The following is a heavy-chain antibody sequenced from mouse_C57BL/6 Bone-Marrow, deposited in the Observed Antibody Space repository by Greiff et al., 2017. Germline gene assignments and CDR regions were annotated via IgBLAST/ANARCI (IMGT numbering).Heavy chain of an antibody. CDR2: IDPSDSYT. J-gene: IGHJ4*01. Sequence: VQLQQPGAELVRPGTSVKLSCKASGYTFTSYWMHWVKQRPGQGLEWIGVIDPSDSYTNYNQKFKGKATLTVDTSSSTAYMQLSSLTSEDSAVYYCASYYGSSIYAMDYWGQGTSVTVSS. V-gene: IGHV1-59*01. D-gene: IGHD1-1*01. CDR1: GYTFTSYW. CDR3: ASYYGSSIYAMDY.